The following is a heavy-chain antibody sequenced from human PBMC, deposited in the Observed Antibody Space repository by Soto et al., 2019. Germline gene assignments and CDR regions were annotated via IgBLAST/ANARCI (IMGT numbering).Heavy chain of an antibody. CDR1: GGSFSGYY. V-gene: IGHV4-34*01. CDR3: ARDGFCGSGSYCRFDY. D-gene: IGHD3-10*01. Sequence: QVQLQQWGAGLLKPSETLSLTCAVYGGSFSGYYWSWIRQPPGKGLEWIGEINHSGSTNYNPSLKCRVTISVDTSKTQFSLKLSSVSAAATAVYYCARDGFCGSGSYCRFDYWGQGTLVTVSS. CDR2: INHSGST. J-gene: IGHJ4*02.